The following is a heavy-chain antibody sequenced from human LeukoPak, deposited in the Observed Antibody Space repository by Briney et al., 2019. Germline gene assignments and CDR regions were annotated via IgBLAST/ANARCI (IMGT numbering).Heavy chain of an antibody. Sequence: GGSLRLSCAASGFTLNSCAMSWVRQAPGKGLEWVSAFSGGGGSTYHADSVKGRFTISRDNSKNTLYLQMNSLRAEDTAVYYCAKDRGYYYDSSGYYYFDYWGQGTLVTVSS. CDR2: FSGGGGST. D-gene: IGHD3-22*01. V-gene: IGHV3-23*01. J-gene: IGHJ4*02. CDR3: AKDRGYYYDSSGYYYFDY. CDR1: GFTLNSCA.